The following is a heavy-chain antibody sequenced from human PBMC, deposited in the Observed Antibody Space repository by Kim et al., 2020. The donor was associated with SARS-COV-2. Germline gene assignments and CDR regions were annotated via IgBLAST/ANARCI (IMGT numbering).Heavy chain of an antibody. J-gene: IGHJ5*02. CDR3: ARLPTGFPNWFDP. D-gene: IGHD3-10*01. CDR2: VRYSGGT. CDR1: GDSISSSSSW. Sequence: SETLSLICTVSGDSISSSSSWWGWIRQPPGKGLEWIGSVRYSGGTYYNPSLKSRVTISVDPSKNHFSLKLTSVTATDTAVYYCARLPTGFPNWFDPWGQGILVTVSS. V-gene: IGHV4-39*02.